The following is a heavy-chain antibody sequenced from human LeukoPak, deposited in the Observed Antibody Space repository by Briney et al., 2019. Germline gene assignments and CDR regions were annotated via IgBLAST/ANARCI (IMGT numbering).Heavy chain of an antibody. D-gene: IGHD6-19*01. J-gene: IGHJ6*03. Sequence: GESLKISCKGSGYSFTNYWIGWVRQMPGKGLEWMGIIYPNDSDTRYSPSFQGQVTISADKSISTAYLQWSSLKASDTAMYYCARHESSSGWLSPYYYYYMDVWGKGTTVTVSS. CDR3: ARHESSSGWLSPYYYYYMDV. CDR2: IYPNDSDT. V-gene: IGHV5-51*01. CDR1: GYSFTNYW.